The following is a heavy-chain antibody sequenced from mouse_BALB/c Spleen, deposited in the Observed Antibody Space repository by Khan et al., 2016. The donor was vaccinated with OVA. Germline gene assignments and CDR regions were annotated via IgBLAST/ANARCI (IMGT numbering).Heavy chain of an antibody. J-gene: IGHJ3*01. D-gene: IGHD2-4*01. V-gene: IGHV3-2*02. CDR1: GYSITSEYA. CDR2: INYSGNT. CDR3: ARKDYYDYDPFPD. Sequence: EVQLQESGPGLVKPSQSLSLTCTVTGYSITSEYAWNWIRQFPGNKLEWMGYINYSGNTRFNPSLKSRTSITRDTSKNQFFLQLISLTSEDTATYYCARKDYYDYDPFPDWGQGTLVTVSA.